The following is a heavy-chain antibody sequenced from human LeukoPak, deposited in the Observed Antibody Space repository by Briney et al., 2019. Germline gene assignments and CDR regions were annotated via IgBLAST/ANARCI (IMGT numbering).Heavy chain of an antibody. CDR3: ARCDAIFGGPTYFDY. CDR1: GYTFTSYG. CDR2: ITDYNGNT. D-gene: IGHD3-3*01. Sequence: ASVKVSCKASGYTFTSYGISWVRQAPGQGLEGMGWITDYNGNTNYAQKLQGRVTVTTDTSTSTAYMELRSLRSDDTAVYYCARCDAIFGGPTYFDYWGQGTLVTVSS. V-gene: IGHV1-18*01. J-gene: IGHJ4*02.